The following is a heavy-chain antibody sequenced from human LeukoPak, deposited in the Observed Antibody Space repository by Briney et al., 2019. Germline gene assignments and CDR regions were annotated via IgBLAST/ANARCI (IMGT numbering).Heavy chain of an antibody. CDR3: AREGGSGDFYFDY. V-gene: IGHV4-4*02. CDR1: GGSISSSNW. J-gene: IGHJ4*02. CDR2: IYHSGST. Sequence: PSETLSLTCAVSGGSISSSNWWSWVRQPPGKGLEWIGEIYHSGSTNYNPSLKSRVTISVDRSKNQFSLKLSSVTAADTAVYYCAREGGSGDFYFDYWGQGTLVTVSS. D-gene: IGHD3-10*01.